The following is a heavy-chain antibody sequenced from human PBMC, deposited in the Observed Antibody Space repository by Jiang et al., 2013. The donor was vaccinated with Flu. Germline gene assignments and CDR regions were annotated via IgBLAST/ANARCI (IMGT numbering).Heavy chain of an antibody. J-gene: IGHJ4*02. CDR2: INPNSGGT. CDR1: GYTFTGYY. Sequence: KPGASVKVSCKASGYTFTGYYMHWVRQAPGQGLEWMGRINPNSGGTNYAQKFQGRVTMTRDTSISTAYMELSRLRSDDTAVYYCACYSSGPTGTTANWGQGTLVTVSS. D-gene: IGHD3-22*01. V-gene: IGHV1-2*06. CDR3: ACYSSGPTGTTAN.